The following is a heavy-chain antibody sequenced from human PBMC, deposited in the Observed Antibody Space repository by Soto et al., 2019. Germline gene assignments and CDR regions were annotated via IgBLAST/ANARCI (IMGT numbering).Heavy chain of an antibody. V-gene: IGHV4-59*01. J-gene: IGHJ4*02. CDR1: SDSISGYY. CDR2: ISYSGST. CDR3: ARGTSWQLPFDY. D-gene: IGHD6-13*01. Sequence: PSETLSLTCTVSSDSISGYYWSWIRQPPGKRPEWIGYISYSGSTDYNPSLKSRVTISGDTSKNQFSLKVSSVTAADTAVYYCARGTSWQLPFDYWGQGTLVTVSS.